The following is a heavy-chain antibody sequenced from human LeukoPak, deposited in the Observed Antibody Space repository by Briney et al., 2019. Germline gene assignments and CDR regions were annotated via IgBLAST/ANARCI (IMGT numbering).Heavy chain of an antibody. D-gene: IGHD5-18*01. V-gene: IGHV3-21*01. Sequence: GGSLRLSCAASGFTFSSYSMNWVRQAPGKGLEWVSSISSSSSYIYYADSVKGRFTISRDNAKNSLYLQMNSLRAEDTAVYYCARDKSTAMANFDYWGQGTLVTVSP. CDR2: ISSSSSYI. CDR3: ARDKSTAMANFDY. J-gene: IGHJ4*02. CDR1: GFTFSSYS.